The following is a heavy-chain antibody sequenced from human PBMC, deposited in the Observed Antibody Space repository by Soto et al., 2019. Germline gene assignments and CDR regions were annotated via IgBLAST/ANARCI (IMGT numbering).Heavy chain of an antibody. CDR2: ISSSSSYI. V-gene: IGHV3-21*01. CDR3: ARDAYSSGWYWGFDY. Sequence: EVQLVESGGGLVKPGGSLRLSCAASGFTFSSYSMNWVRQAPGKGLEWVSSISSSSSYIYYADSVKGRFTISRDNAKNSLYLQMNSLRAEDTAVYYCARDAYSSGWYWGFDYWGQGTLVTVSS. D-gene: IGHD6-19*01. J-gene: IGHJ4*02. CDR1: GFTFSSYS.